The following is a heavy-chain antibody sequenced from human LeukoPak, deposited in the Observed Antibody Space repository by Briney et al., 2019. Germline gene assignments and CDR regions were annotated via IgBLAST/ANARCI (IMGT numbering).Heavy chain of an antibody. V-gene: IGHV4-39*01. CDR1: GGSISSSSYY. CDR2: IYYSGST. D-gene: IGHD4-17*01. CDR3: ARRSYGDYVDY. Sequence: PSETLSLTCTVSGGSISSSSYYWGWICQPPGKGLEWIGSIYYSGSTYYNPSLKSRVTISVDTSKNQFSLKLSSVTAADTAVYYCARRSYGDYVDYWGQGTLVTVSS. J-gene: IGHJ4*02.